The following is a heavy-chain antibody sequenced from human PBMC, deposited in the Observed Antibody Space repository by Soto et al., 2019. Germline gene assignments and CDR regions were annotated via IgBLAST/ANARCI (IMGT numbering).Heavy chain of an antibody. D-gene: IGHD2-2*01. Sequence: GGSLRLSCAASGYTFSDYYMSWIRQAPGKGLEWVANIKQDGSEIYYVDSVKGRFTITRDNAKNSLYLQMNSLRAEDTAVYYCARDGSLQLPHWGQGTLVTVSS. CDR1: GYTFSDYY. V-gene: IGHV3-7*01. J-gene: IGHJ4*02. CDR2: IKQDGSEI. CDR3: ARDGSLQLPH.